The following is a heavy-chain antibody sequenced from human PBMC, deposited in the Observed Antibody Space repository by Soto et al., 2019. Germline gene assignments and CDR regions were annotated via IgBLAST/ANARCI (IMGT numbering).Heavy chain of an antibody. D-gene: IGHD4-17*01. CDR2: IDHLGNT. V-gene: IGHV4-34*08. J-gene: IGHJ3*02. CDR1: GGMYNDYY. Sequence: QVQLHQWGSGLLKPSETLSLSCAVYGGMYNDYYWSWIRQPPGKGLEWIGEIDHLGNTNYSPSFKRRVTISPDKSKNQFSLTLTSVTAADAAVYFCANDYGDYRNDAFDIWRQGTEVTVTS. CDR3: ANDYGDYRNDAFDI.